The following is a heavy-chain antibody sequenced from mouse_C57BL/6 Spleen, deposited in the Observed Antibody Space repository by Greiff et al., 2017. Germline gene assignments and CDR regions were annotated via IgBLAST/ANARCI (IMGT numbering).Heavy chain of an antibody. CDR1: GYTFTSYW. Sequence: VQLQESGAELVKPGASVKMSCKASGYTFTSYWITWVKQRPGQGLEWVGDIYPGSGSTNYNEKFKSKATLTVDTSSSTAYMQLSSLTSEDSAVYYCATMITTRVYYAMDYWGQGTSVTVSS. CDR2: IYPGSGST. D-gene: IGHD2-4*01. V-gene: IGHV1-55*01. J-gene: IGHJ4*01. CDR3: ATMITTRVYYAMDY.